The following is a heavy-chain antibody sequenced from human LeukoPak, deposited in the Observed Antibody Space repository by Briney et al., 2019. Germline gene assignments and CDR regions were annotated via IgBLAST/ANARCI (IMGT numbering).Heavy chain of an antibody. D-gene: IGHD1-7*01. CDR3: AREHGNYLRH. J-gene: IGHJ4*02. Sequence: GGSLRLSCAASGFTFSSYSMNWVRQAPGKGLAWVSSISSSSSYIYYADSVKGRFTISRDNAKNSLYLQMNSLRAEDTAVYYCAREHGNYLRHWGQGTLVTVSS. CDR2: ISSSSSYI. V-gene: IGHV3-21*01. CDR1: GFTFSSYS.